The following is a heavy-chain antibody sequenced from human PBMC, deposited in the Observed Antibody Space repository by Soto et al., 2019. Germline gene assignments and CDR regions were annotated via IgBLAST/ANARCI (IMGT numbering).Heavy chain of an antibody. J-gene: IGHJ3*02. V-gene: IGHV3-53*04. CDR2: IYSGGST. CDR1: GFTVSSHY. D-gene: IGHD1-26*01. Sequence: GGSLRLSCAASGFTVSSHYMSWVRQAPGKGLEWVSVIYSGGSTFYTDSVKGRFTISRHNSKNALYLQMNSLRTEDTAVYYCASHSNEWEPDAFDIWGQGTMVTVSS. CDR3: ASHSNEWEPDAFDI.